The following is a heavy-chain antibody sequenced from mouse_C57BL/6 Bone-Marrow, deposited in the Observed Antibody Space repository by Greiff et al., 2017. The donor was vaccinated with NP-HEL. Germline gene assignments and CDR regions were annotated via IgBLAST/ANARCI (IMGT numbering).Heavy chain of an antibody. Sequence: EVKLMESGGGLVQPKGSLKLSCAASGFTFNTYAMHWVRQAPGKGLEWVARLRSKSSNYATYYADSVKDRFTISRDDSQSMLYLQMNNLKTEDTAMYYCVRDLGRNGGYFDVWGTGTTVTVSS. D-gene: IGHD4-1*01. CDR2: LRSKSSNYAT. CDR3: VRDLGRNGGYFDV. V-gene: IGHV10-3*01. CDR1: GFTFNTYA. J-gene: IGHJ1*03.